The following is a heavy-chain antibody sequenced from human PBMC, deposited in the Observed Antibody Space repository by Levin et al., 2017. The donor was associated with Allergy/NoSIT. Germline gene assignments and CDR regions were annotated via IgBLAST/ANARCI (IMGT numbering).Heavy chain of an antibody. CDR1: GFTFSSYA. CDR2: ISHDGSNE. CDR3: ATDPTFSYGPARSPNYSYYTMDV. V-gene: IGHV3-30*04. Sequence: GGSLRLSCAASGFTFSSYAMYWVRQAPGKGLEWVALISHDGSNEHYADSVKGRFTISRDNSKNTLYLQMNSLRDEDTAVYYCATDPTFSYGPARSPNYSYYTMDVWGHATTLTVSS. D-gene: IGHD3-10*01. J-gene: IGHJ6*02.